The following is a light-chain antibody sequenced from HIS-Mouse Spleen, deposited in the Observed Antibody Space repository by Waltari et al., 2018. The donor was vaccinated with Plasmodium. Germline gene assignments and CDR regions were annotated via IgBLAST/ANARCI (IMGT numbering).Light chain of an antibody. CDR2: EDS. V-gene: IGLV3-10*01. J-gene: IGLJ3*02. CDR1: AFPQKY. CDR3: YSTDSSGNHRV. Sequence: SYEPPQPPSVSVSPGQTARITCPGDAFPQKYPYSYQQKSGQAPVLVIYEDSKRPPGIPERFSGSSSGTMATLTISGAQVEDEADYYCYSTDSSGNHRVFGGGTKLTVL.